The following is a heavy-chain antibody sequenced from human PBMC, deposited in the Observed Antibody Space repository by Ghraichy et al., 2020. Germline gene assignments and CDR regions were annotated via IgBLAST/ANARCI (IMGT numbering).Heavy chain of an antibody. V-gene: IGHV3-7*01. CDR3: ARYYESSGYQDAFDI. D-gene: IGHD3-22*01. CDR1: GFTSSSYW. CDR2: IKPDGSEK. Sequence: GGSLRLSCAASGFTSSSYWMSWVRQAPGKALEWVANIKPDGSEKYYVDSVKGRFTISRDNAKNSLYLQMNSLRVEDTAVYYCARYYESSGYQDAFDIWGQGTMVTVSS. J-gene: IGHJ3*02.